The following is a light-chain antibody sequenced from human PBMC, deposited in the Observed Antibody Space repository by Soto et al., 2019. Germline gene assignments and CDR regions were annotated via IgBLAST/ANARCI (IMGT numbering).Light chain of an antibody. CDR2: WAS. CDR1: QSVLYSSNNKNY. Sequence: DIVMTQSPDSLAVSLGERATINCKSSQSVLYSSNNKNYLAWYQQKPGQPPKLLIYWASTRESGVPDRFSGRGSGTDFTLTISSLQAEDVAVYYCQQYFRPGTFGQGTKVEIK. CDR3: QQYFRPGT. V-gene: IGKV4-1*01. J-gene: IGKJ1*01.